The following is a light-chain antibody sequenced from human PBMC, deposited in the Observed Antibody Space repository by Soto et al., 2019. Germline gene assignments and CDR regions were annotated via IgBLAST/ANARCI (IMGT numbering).Light chain of an antibody. CDR1: QLISTY. Sequence: DIQVTQSPSSLSASVGDRVTITCRANQLISTYLNWYQQKPGRAPKLLIYATSNLQSGVPPRFSGSASGTDFTLTISSLQPDDFATYYCQQSYSTPLTFGQGTKVEIK. CDR2: ATS. CDR3: QQSYSTPLT. J-gene: IGKJ1*01. V-gene: IGKV1-39*01.